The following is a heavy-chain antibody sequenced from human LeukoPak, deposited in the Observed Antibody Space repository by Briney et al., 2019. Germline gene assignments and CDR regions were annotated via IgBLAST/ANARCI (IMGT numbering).Heavy chain of an antibody. D-gene: IGHD3-3*01. V-gene: IGHV3-23*01. J-gene: IGHJ3*02. CDR1: GFTFSSYA. CDR2: ISGSGGIT. CDR3: AKAYPPLYYDFWSGYYTGDAFDI. Sequence: PGGSLRLSCAAPGFTFSSYAMSWVRQAPGKGLEWVSAISGSGGITYYADSVKGRFTISRDNSKNTLYLQMNSLRAEDTAVYYCAKAYPPLYYDFWSGYYTGDAFDIWGQGTMVTVSS.